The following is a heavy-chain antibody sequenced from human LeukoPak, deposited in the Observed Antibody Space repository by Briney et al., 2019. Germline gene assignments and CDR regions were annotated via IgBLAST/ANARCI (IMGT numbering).Heavy chain of an antibody. CDR1: GGSISSSSYY. D-gene: IGHD4-17*01. Sequence: TSETLSLTCTVSGGSISSSSYYWGWIRQPPGKGLEWIGSIYYSGSTYYNPSLKSRVTISVDTSKNQFSLKLSSVTAADTAVYYCARGRYYFDYWGQGTLVTVSS. V-gene: IGHV4-39*07. CDR3: ARGRYYFDY. J-gene: IGHJ4*02. CDR2: IYYSGST.